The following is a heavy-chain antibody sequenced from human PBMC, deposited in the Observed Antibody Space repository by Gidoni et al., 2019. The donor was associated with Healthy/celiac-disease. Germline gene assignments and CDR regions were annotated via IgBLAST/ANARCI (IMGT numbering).Heavy chain of an antibody. D-gene: IGHD3-3*01. CDR3: AKKTPYYDFWSGYYPLGY. CDR2: ISGSGGST. J-gene: IGHJ4*02. CDR1: GFTFRSYA. Sequence: EVQLLESGGGVVQPGGSLSLSCAASGFTFRSYALSWVRQAPGKGLEWVSAISGSGGSTYYADSVKGRFTISRDNSKNTLYLQMNSLRAEDTAVYYCAKKTPYYDFWSGYYPLGYWGQGTLVTVSS. V-gene: IGHV3-23*01.